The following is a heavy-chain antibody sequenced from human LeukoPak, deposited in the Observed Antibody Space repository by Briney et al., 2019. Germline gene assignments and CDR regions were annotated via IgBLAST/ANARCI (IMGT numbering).Heavy chain of an antibody. CDR2: IYPDDSDT. J-gene: IGHJ4*02. CDR3: VYGGTKNKYYFDY. Sequence: GESLKISCKGSGYSFSNYWIGWVRQMPGKGLEWMGIIYPDDSDTRYSPSFQGQVTISGDKPISTAYLQWSSLKASDTAMYYCVYGGTKNKYYFDYWGQGTLVTVSS. V-gene: IGHV5-51*04. CDR1: GYSFSNYW. D-gene: IGHD4-23*01.